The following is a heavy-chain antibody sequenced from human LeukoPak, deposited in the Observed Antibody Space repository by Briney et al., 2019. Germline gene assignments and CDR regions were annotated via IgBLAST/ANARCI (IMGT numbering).Heavy chain of an antibody. J-gene: IGHJ4*02. CDR2: INHDGSQK. CDR3: ARGRGSDY. Sequence: GGSLRLPCAASGFTFTSFWMGWVRQAPGKGLERVANINHDGSQKYYVDSVKGRFTISRDNAKNSLYLQLYSLRAEDTAVYYCARGRGSDYWGQGTLVTVSS. CDR1: GFTFTSFW. D-gene: IGHD3-10*01. V-gene: IGHV3-7*01.